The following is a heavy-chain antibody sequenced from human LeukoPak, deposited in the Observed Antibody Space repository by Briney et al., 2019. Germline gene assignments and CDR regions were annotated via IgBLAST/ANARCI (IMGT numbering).Heavy chain of an antibody. J-gene: IGHJ5*02. V-gene: IGHV4-4*07. CDR2: IYTSGST. CDR3: ARDYSQGGIPPP. D-gene: IGHD1-26*01. Sequence: SETLSLTCTVSGCSISSYYWSWIRQPAGKGLEWIGRIYTSGSTNYNPSLKSRVTMSVDTSKNQFSLKLSSVTAADTAVYYCARDYSQGGIPPPWGQGTLVTVSS. CDR1: GCSISSYY.